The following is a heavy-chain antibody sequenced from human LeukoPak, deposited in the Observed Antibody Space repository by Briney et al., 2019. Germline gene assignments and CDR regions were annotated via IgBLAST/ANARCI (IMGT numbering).Heavy chain of an antibody. CDR3: AWRRGDGWDGPYFDY. J-gene: IGHJ4*02. CDR2: IYYSGST. D-gene: IGHD5-24*01. Sequence: PSGTLSLTCTVSGGSISSSSYYWGWIRQPPGKGLEWIGSIYYSGSTYYNPSLKSRVTISVDTSKNQFSLKLSSVSAADTAVYYCAWRRGDGWDGPYFDYWGQGTLVTVSS. V-gene: IGHV4-39*01. CDR1: GGSISSSSYY.